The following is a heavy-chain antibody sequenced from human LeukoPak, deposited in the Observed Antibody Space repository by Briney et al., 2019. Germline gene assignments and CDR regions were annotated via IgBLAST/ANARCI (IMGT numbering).Heavy chain of an antibody. V-gene: IGHV1-24*01. Sequence: ASVKVSCKVSGYTLTELSMHWVRQAPGKGLERMGGFDPEDGETIYAQKFQGRVTMTEDTSTDTAYMELSSLRSEDTAVYYCATDFLDYGGFTDYWGQGTLVTVSS. D-gene: IGHD4-23*01. CDR2: FDPEDGET. CDR3: ATDFLDYGGFTDY. CDR1: GYTLTELS. J-gene: IGHJ4*02.